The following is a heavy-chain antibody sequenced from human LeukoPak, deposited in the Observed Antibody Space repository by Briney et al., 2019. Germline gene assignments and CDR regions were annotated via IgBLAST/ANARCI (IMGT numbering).Heavy chain of an antibody. Sequence: PGGSLRLSCAASGFTFSSYGMHWVRQAPGKGLEWVAVISYDGSNKYYADSVKGRFTISGDNSKNTLYLQMNSLRAEDTAVYYCAKIGTRIVGATFYFDYWGQGTLVTVSS. CDR1: GFTFSSYG. CDR3: AKIGTRIVGATFYFDY. J-gene: IGHJ4*02. V-gene: IGHV3-30*18. CDR2: ISYDGSNK. D-gene: IGHD1-26*01.